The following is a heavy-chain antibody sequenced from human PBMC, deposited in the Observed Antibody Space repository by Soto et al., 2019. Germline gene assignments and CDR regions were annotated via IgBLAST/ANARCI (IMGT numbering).Heavy chain of an antibody. J-gene: IGHJ3*02. D-gene: IGHD6-19*01. V-gene: IGHV3-23*01. CDR3: ARRVIGSPRAFDI. Sequence: QPGGSLRLSCAASGFAFSSHPMSWVRQAPEKGLEWVAGISDGGDLTYNADSVRGRFTISRDNSRNTLYLQMNSLGAEDTAVYYCARRVIGSPRAFDIWGQGTMVTVSS. CDR2: ISDGGDLT. CDR1: GFAFSSHP.